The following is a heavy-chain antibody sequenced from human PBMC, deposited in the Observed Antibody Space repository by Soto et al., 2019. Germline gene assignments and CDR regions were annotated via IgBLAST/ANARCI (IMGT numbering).Heavy chain of an antibody. Sequence: QVQLQESGPGLVKPSETLSLTCTVSGGSISDYYWSWIRQPPGKRLEWIGYLYYIGSTNYNHSLKSRVTISVDTSKNQLSLKLTSVTAADTAVYFCARGKGDRAVRDNWFDPWGQGTLVTVSS. V-gene: IGHV4-59*01. D-gene: IGHD3-10*01. CDR3: ARGKGDRAVRDNWFDP. CDR2: LYYIGST. CDR1: GGSISDYY. J-gene: IGHJ5*02.